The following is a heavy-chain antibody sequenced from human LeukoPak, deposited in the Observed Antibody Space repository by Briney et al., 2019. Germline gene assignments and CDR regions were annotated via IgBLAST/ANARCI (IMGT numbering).Heavy chain of an antibody. CDR3: AKDTDGAAAGTTWGH. Sequence: GGSLRLSCAASGFTFDDYAMHWVRQAPGKGLEWVSGISWNSGSIGYADSVKGRLTISRDNAKNSLYLQMNSLRAEDTALYYCAKDTDGAAAGTTWGHWGQGTLVTVSS. J-gene: IGHJ4*02. V-gene: IGHV3-9*01. D-gene: IGHD6-13*01. CDR1: GFTFDDYA. CDR2: ISWNSGSI.